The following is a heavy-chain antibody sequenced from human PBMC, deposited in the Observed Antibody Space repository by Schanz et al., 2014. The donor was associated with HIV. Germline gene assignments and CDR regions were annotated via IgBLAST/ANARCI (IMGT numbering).Heavy chain of an antibody. CDR3: AKGYTSSSVFNL. D-gene: IGHD6-6*01. V-gene: IGHV3-30*18. CDR1: GRNVNVKG. Sequence: QGQLEEEGGGGEGSGRSLRKGRTATGRNVNVKGKERVRKGEGKGEEWVARISPDGDTQHYADSLKGRFTISRDNFKNTLDLQMDSLRPDDTAVYYCAKGYTSSSVFNLWGRGTLVTVSS. CDR2: ISPDGDTQ. J-gene: IGHJ2*01.